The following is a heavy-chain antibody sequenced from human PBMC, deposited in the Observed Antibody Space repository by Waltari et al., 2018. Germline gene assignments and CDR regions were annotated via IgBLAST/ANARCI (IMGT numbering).Heavy chain of an antibody. Sequence: QVQLQESGPGLVKPSETLSLTCTVSGGSISSHYWSWIRQPPGKGLEWIGYIYYSGSTHYNPSLKSRVTIAVDTSKNQFSLKLSSVTAADTAGYYCARDSTSDYIWGSYRAVDYWGQGTLVTVSS. CDR3: ARDSTSDYIWGSYRAVDY. D-gene: IGHD3-16*02. CDR2: IYYSGST. J-gene: IGHJ4*02. V-gene: IGHV4-59*11. CDR1: GGSISSHY.